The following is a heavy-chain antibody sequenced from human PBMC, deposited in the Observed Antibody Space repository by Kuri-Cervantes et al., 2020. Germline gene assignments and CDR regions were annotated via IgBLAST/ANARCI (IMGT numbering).Heavy chain of an antibody. CDR1: GYTLTELS. CDR2: FDPEDGET. J-gene: IGHJ5*02. D-gene: IGHD3-22*01. V-gene: IGHV1-24*01. CDR3: TTYYYDSSGYYGGCDP. Sequence: ASVKVSCKVSGYTLTELSMHWVRQAPGKGLEWMGGFDPEDGETIYAQKFQGRVTMTEDTSTDTAYMELSSLRSEDTAVYYCTTYYYDSSGYYGGCDPWGQGTLVTVSS.